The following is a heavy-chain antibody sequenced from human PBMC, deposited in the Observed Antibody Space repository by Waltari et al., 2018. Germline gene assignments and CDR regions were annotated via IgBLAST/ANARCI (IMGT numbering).Heavy chain of an antibody. CDR2: SNPNGGYT. CDR3: AKEDDACDI. V-gene: IGHV1-46*01. CDR1: EHTFMNYQ. Sequence: QVQLVQSGAEVKKPGASVTVSCTGSEHTFMNYQIHWVRQAPGKGLEWMGISNPNGGYTIYEQKFQGRVTVTSDTSTSTVYMELSNLRSEDTAVYYCAKEDDACDIWGQGTMVTVSS. J-gene: IGHJ3*02.